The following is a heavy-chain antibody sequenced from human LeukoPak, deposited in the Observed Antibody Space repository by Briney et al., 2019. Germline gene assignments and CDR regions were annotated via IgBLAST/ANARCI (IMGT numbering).Heavy chain of an antibody. V-gene: IGHV3-23*01. J-gene: IGHJ4*02. CDR1: GFTFGNYA. CDR3: AKDTSSSGSYFDY. Sequence: GGSLRLSCTASGFTFGNYAISWVRQAPGKGLEWISAISGSGGSTYYIASVKGRFTISRDNSRNTVFLQINSLRAEDTAVYSCAKDTSSSGSYFDYWGQGILVTVSS. D-gene: IGHD3-10*01. CDR2: ISGSGGST.